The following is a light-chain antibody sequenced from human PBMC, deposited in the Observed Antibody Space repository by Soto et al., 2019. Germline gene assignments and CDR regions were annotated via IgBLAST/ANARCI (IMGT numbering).Light chain of an antibody. Sequence: EIVLTQSPGILSLSPGERATLSCRASQTVSGNYLAGYQQKPGQSPRLLIYGSSDRATGIPDRFSGSGSGTDFTLTINRVEPEDFSLYYCQQYGSSPPYTFGQGTTLEI. V-gene: IGKV3-20*01. J-gene: IGKJ2*01. CDR1: QTVSGNY. CDR3: QQYGSSPPYT. CDR2: GSS.